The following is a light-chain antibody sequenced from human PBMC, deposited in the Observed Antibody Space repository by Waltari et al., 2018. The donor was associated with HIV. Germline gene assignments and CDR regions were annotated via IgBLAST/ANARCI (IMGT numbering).Light chain of an antibody. J-gene: IGKJ1*01. V-gene: IGKV3-15*01. CDR2: DAS. CDR1: QTVNHN. CDR3: QHYNNWPLA. Sequence: ERVITQSPVTLSVSPGERATLSCRTSQTVNHNLPWYQQKPGQAPRLLIYDASTRATGIPARFSGSGSGTEFTLTISSLQSEDFAVYYCQHYNNWPLAFGQGTKVEIK.